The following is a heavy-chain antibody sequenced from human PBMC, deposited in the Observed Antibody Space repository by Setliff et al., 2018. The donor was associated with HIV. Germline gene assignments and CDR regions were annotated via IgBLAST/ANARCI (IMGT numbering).Heavy chain of an antibody. V-gene: IGHV4-59*02. Sequence: PSETLSLTCTVSGGSVSDYYWSWIRQPPGRGLEWIGYIYYSGNTNYKPSLKRRVTISVDTSKNQFSLKLRSVTAADTAVYYCARERSSGYHSYYYHYGMDVWAQGTTVTVSS. CDR2: IYYSGNT. D-gene: IGHD3-22*01. CDR1: GGSVSDYY. CDR3: ARERSSGYHSYYYHYGMDV. J-gene: IGHJ6*02.